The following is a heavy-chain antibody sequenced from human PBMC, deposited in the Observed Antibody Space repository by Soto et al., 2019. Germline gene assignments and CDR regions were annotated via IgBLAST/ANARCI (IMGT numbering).Heavy chain of an antibody. D-gene: IGHD6-19*01. V-gene: IGHV2-5*02. J-gene: IGHJ3*02. Sequence: QITLKESGPTLVKPTQTLTLTCTFTGISLSSSGVGVGWIRQPPGKALEWLALVYWDDDKRYSPSLKSRLTITTDTSNSQVVRTMTNMYPVDTATYYCAHKEMLVAGDLDAFDICFQGTMVTVSS. CDR2: VYWDDDK. CDR1: GISLSSSGVG. CDR3: AHKEMLVAGDLDAFDI.